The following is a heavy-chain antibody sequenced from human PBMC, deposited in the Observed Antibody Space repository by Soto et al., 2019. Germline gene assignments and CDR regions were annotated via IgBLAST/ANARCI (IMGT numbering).Heavy chain of an antibody. V-gene: IGHV4-61*01. CDR1: DDSVTSVSDY. D-gene: IGHD3-10*01. J-gene: IGHJ6*02. Sequence: SETLSLTCTVSDDSVTSVSDYWSWIRQPPGKGLEWIGYIYYSGSADYNPSLGSRVTISIDTSKNQFSLKLTSVTAADTAVYYCARGVGLGYYYYHIDLRGQGTTVTVSS. CDR3: ARGVGLGYYYYHIDL. CDR2: IYYSGSA.